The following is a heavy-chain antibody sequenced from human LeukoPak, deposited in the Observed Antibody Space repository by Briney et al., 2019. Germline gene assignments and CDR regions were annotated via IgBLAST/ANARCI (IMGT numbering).Heavy chain of an antibody. D-gene: IGHD2-15*01. CDR3: ARDLGVEGYCSGGSCFSGMDV. Sequence: PGGSLRLSCTASGFSFSTYAMSWVRQAPGEGLEWVSGLSDSGGNTIYADSVKGRFTISRDNSKNTLFLQMNSLRAEDTAVYYCARDLGVEGYCSGGSCFSGMDVWGQGTTVTVSS. J-gene: IGHJ6*02. CDR2: LSDSGGNT. CDR1: GFSFSTYA. V-gene: IGHV3-23*01.